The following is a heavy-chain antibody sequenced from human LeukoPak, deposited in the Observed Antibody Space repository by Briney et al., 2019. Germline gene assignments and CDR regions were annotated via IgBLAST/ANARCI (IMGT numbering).Heavy chain of an antibody. CDR3: ARDAYYYDSSGYDY. CDR1: GFTFGDYY. V-gene: IGHV3-11*01. Sequence: RSGGSLRLSCAASGFTFGDYYMSWIRQAPGKGLEWVSYISSSGSTIYYADSVKGRFTISRDNAKNSLYLQMNSLRAEDTAVYYCARDAYYYDSSGYDYWGQGTLVTVSS. CDR2: ISSSGSTI. J-gene: IGHJ4*02. D-gene: IGHD3-22*01.